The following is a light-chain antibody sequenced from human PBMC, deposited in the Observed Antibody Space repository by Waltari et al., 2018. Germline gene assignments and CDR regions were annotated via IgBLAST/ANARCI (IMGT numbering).Light chain of an antibody. CDR1: SSHVWKYNL. V-gene: IGLV2-23*02. J-gene: IGLJ2*01. CDR3: CSFAGRGFSVI. CDR2: EVT. Sequence: QSALTQPASVSGSPGQSITISCTGTSSHVWKYNLVSWYQQHPGEVPKLMIYEVTKRPSGVSDRFSGSKSGNTASLTISGLQAEDEADYFCCSFAGRGFSVIFGGGTKLTVL.